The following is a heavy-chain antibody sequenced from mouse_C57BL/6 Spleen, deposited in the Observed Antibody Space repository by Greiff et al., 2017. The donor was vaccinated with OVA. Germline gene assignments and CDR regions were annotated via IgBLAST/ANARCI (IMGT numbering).Heavy chain of an antibody. CDR3: ARLDSGYPFAY. J-gene: IGHJ3*01. D-gene: IGHD3-2*02. CDR2: IYPSDSET. CDR1: GYTFTSYW. Sequence: VQLQQPGAELVRPGYSVTLSCKASGYTFTSYWMDWVKQRPGQGLEWIGNIYPSDSETHYNQKFKDKATLTVDKSSSTAYMQLSSLTSEDSAVYYCARLDSGYPFAYWGQGTLVTVSA. V-gene: IGHV1-61*01.